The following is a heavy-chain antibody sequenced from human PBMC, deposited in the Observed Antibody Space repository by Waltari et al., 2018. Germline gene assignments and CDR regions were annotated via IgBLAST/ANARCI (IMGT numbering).Heavy chain of an antibody. Sequence: QVQLQQWGAGLLKPSETLSLXCAVYGGSXSXXYWSWIRQPPGKGLEWIGEINHSGSTNYNPXLKSRVTISVDTSKNQFSLKLSSVTAAXTAVYYCASRRGGQLGLXPYYYYMDVWGKGTTXXXSS. J-gene: IGHJ6*03. V-gene: IGHV4-34*01. CDR2: INHSGST. D-gene: IGHD6-6*01. CDR1: GGSXSXXY. CDR3: ASRRGGQLGLXPYYYYMDV.